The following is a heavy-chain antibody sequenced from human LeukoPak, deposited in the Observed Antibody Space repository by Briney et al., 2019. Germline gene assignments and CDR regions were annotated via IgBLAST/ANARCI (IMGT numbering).Heavy chain of an antibody. J-gene: IGHJ3*02. CDR1: GFTVSSNY. CDR2: IYHSGST. Sequence: RSGGSLRLSCAASGFTVSSNYMSWVRQPPGKGLEWIGEIYHSGSTDYNPSLKSRVTISVDKSKNQFSLRLSSVTAADTAVYYCARDTAMGTRTLDIWGQGTMVTVSS. CDR3: ARDTAMGTRTLDI. D-gene: IGHD5-18*01. V-gene: IGHV4-4*02.